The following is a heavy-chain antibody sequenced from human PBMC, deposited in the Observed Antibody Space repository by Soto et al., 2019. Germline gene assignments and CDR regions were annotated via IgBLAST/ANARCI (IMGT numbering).Heavy chain of an antibody. CDR2: INHSGST. V-gene: IGHV4-34*01. D-gene: IGHD1-1*01. Sequence: QVQLQQWGAGLLKPSETLSLTCAVYGGSFSGYYWSWIRQPPGKGLEWIGEINHSGSTNYNPSLKRRGHRSGDTSKDQFSLKPSSGAAADPAVVYWAGDNGRGSYWGQGTLVTVSS. CDR1: GGSFSGYY. J-gene: IGHJ4*02. CDR3: AGDNGRGSY.